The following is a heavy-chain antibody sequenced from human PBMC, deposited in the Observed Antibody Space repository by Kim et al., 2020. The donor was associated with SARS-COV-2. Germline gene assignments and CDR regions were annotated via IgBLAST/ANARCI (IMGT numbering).Heavy chain of an antibody. Sequence: GGSLRLSCAASGFTVSSNYMSWVRQAPGKGLEWVSVIYSGGSTYYADSVKGRFTISRHNSKNTLYLQMNSLRAEDTAVYYCARDKTYYYGSGSYNYGMDGWGQGTTVTVSS. CDR2: IYSGGST. J-gene: IGHJ6*02. V-gene: IGHV3-53*04. CDR3: ARDKTYYYGSGSYNYGMDG. CDR1: GFTVSSNY. D-gene: IGHD3-10*01.